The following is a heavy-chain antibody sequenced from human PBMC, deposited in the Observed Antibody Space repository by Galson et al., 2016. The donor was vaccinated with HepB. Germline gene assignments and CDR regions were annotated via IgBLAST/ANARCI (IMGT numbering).Heavy chain of an antibody. D-gene: IGHD3-10*01. J-gene: IGHJ4*02. CDR2: IWHDGSSK. CDR1: GFTFSSYG. V-gene: IGHV3-33*01. Sequence: SLRLSCAASGFTFSSYGMHWGRQAPGKGLEWVAVIWHDGSSKYYADSVKGRFTISRDNSKNMLYLQMNSLGAEDTALYYCARDLWPRSYYYGSGSYYPTLDYWGQGTLVTVSS. CDR3: ARDLWPRSYYYGSGSYYPTLDY.